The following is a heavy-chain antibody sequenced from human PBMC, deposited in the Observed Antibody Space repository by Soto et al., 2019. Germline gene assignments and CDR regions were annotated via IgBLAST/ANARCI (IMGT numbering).Heavy chain of an antibody. CDR2: INPNSGGT. V-gene: IGHV1-2*04. Sequence: QVQLVQSGAEVKKPGASVKVSCKASGYTFTGYYMHWVRQAPGQGLEWMGWINPNSGGTNYAQKVQGWVTMTRDTSISTAYMELSRLRSDDTAVYYCARDPGSGDYYYGMDVWGQGTTVTVSS. D-gene: IGHD6-19*01. J-gene: IGHJ6*02. CDR1: GYTFTGYY. CDR3: ARDPGSGDYYYGMDV.